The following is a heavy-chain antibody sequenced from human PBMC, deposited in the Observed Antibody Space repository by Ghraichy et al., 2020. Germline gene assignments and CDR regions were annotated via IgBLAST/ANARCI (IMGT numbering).Heavy chain of an antibody. D-gene: IGHD6-13*01. CDR3: ARGYSSSWYPRRSWFDP. CDR2: INHSGST. Sequence: SETLSLTCAVYGGSFSGYYWSWIRQPPGKGLEWIGEINHSGSTNYNPSLKSRVTISVDTSKNQFSLKLSSVTAADTAVYYCARGYSSSWYPRRSWFDPWGQGTLVTVSS. CDR1: GGSFSGYY. V-gene: IGHV4-34*01. J-gene: IGHJ5*02.